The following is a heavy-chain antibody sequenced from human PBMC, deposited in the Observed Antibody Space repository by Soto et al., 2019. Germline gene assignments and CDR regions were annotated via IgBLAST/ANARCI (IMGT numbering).Heavy chain of an antibody. CDR3: ARVVEQLVYSDE. CDR1: GGSFSGYY. J-gene: IGHJ4*02. Sequence: SETLSLTCAVYGGSFSGYYWSWIRQPPGKGLEWIGEINHSGSTNYNPSLKSRVTISVDTSKNQFSLKLSSVTAADTAVYYCARVVEQLVYSDEWGQGTLVTVSS. CDR2: INHSGST. V-gene: IGHV4-34*01. D-gene: IGHD6-6*01.